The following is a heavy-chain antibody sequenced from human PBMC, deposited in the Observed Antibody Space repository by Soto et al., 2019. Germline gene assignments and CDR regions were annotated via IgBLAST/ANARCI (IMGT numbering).Heavy chain of an antibody. CDR1: GFTFSDYY. V-gene: IGHV3-11*06. Sequence: GGSLRLSCAASGFTFSDYYMSWIRQAPGKGLEWLSYISSSGSYTYNADSVKGRFTVSRDNAKNSLFLQMNSVRAEDTAVYYCASDKLQKNDHYYGMDVWGQGTTLTVS. CDR2: ISSSGSYT. J-gene: IGHJ6*02. CDR3: ASDKLQKNDHYYGMDV. D-gene: IGHD1-1*01.